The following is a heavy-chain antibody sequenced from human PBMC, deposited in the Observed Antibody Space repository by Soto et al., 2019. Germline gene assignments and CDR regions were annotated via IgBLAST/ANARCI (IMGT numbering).Heavy chain of an antibody. D-gene: IGHD2-15*01. Sequence: PSETLSLTCTVSGGSISSYYWMWIRQPPGKGLEWIGNIYYSGSTNYNPSLKSRVTISVDTSKNQFSLILSSVTAADTAVYYCAGCDYYYYMDVWGKGTTVTVS. CDR3: AGCDYYYYMDV. CDR1: GGSISSYY. CDR2: IYYSGST. V-gene: IGHV4-59*01. J-gene: IGHJ6*03.